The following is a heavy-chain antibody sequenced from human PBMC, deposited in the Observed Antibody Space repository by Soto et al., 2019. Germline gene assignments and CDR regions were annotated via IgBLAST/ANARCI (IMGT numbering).Heavy chain of an antibody. V-gene: IGHV1-8*01. D-gene: IGHD3-10*01. J-gene: IGHJ5*02. Sequence: QVQLVQSGAEVKKPGASVKVSCKASGYTFTSYDIDWVRQATGQGLEWMGWMNPNSGNTGYAQKFQGRVTMTRNTSISTAYMELSSLRSEDTAVYYCAAAPDALLLWFGEPRARDWFDPWGQGTLVTVSS. CDR1: GYTFTSYD. CDR2: MNPNSGNT. CDR3: AAAPDALLLWFGEPRARDWFDP.